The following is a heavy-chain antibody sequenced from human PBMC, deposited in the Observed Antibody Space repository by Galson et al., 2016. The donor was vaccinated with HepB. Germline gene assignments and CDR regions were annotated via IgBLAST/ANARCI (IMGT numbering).Heavy chain of an antibody. CDR2: ITSASAT. D-gene: IGHD3-22*01. Sequence: SLRLSCAASGFTFSHFPMNWVRQAPGKGLEWVSEITSASATYYADSVRGRFTISRDNSKNMLYLQMNSLRAEDSAIYFCANFGTYYLDESGYSSYDYWGQGTLVTVSS. J-gene: IGHJ4*02. V-gene: IGHV3-23*01. CDR1: GFTFSHFP. CDR3: ANFGTYYLDESGYSSYDY.